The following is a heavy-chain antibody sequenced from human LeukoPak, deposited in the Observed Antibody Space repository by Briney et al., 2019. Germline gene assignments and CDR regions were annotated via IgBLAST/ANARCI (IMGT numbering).Heavy chain of an antibody. CDR2: ISYDGSNK. CDR1: GFTFSRYG. Sequence: GGSLRLSCAASGFTFSRYGMHWVRQAPGKGLEWVAVISYDGSNKYYADSVKGRFTISRDNSKNTLYLQMNSLRAEDTAVYYCAKWGYYDSSDPAYWFDPWGQGTLVTVSS. J-gene: IGHJ5*02. D-gene: IGHD3-22*01. CDR3: AKWGYYDSSDPAYWFDP. V-gene: IGHV3-30*18.